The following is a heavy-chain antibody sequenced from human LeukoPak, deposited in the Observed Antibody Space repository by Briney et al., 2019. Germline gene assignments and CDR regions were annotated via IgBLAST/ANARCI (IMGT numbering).Heavy chain of an antibody. J-gene: IGHJ3*01. V-gene: IGHV5-51*01. D-gene: IGHD2-2*02. CDR3: ARSPVPATIVARAFDV. CDR1: GYSFTNYW. Sequence: GESLKISCKASGYSFTNYWIGWVRQVPGQGLEWMGIIYPGDSDTRYSPSFQGQVTISADKSITTASLQWSSLKASDSAIYYCARSPVPATIVARAFDVWGPGTMVTVSS. CDR2: IYPGDSDT.